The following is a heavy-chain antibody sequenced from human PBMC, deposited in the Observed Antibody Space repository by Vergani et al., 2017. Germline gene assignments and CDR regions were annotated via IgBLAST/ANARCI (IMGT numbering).Heavy chain of an antibody. D-gene: IGHD1-1*01. CDR2: ISYDGSNK. Sequence: QVQLVESGGGVVQPGGSLRLSCAASGFTFSSYAMHWVRQAPGKGLEWVAVISYDGSNKYYADSVKGRFTISRDNSKNTLYLQMNSLRSEDTAVYYCARARLEPYDAFDIWGQGTMVTVSS. V-gene: IGHV3-30-3*01. CDR1: GFTFSSYA. CDR3: ARARLEPYDAFDI. J-gene: IGHJ3*02.